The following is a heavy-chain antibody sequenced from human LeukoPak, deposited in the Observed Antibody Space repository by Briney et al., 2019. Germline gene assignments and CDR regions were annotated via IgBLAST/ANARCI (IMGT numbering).Heavy chain of an antibody. CDR1: GFTFSSYG. CDR3: AREGDFWSRYWIGNWFDP. D-gene: IGHD3-3*01. Sequence: GGSLRLSCAASGFTFSSYGMHWVRQAPGKGLEWVAVISYDGSNKYYADSVKGRFTISRDNSKNTLYLQMNSLRAEDTAVYYCAREGDFWSRYWIGNWFDPWGQGTLVTVSS. V-gene: IGHV3-30*03. J-gene: IGHJ5*02. CDR2: ISYDGSNK.